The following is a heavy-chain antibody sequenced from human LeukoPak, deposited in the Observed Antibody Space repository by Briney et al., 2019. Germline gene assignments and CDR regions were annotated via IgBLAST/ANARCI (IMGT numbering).Heavy chain of an antibody. CDR3: ARSRTIFGVVRWYFDY. CDR1: GFTVSSNY. Sequence: GGSLRLSCAASGFTVSSNYMSWVCQAPGKGLEWVSVIYSGGSTYYADSVKGRFTISRDNSKNTLYLQMNSLRAEDAAVYYCARSRTIFGVVRWYFDYWGQGTLVTVSS. CDR2: IYSGGST. V-gene: IGHV3-66*02. J-gene: IGHJ4*02. D-gene: IGHD3-3*01.